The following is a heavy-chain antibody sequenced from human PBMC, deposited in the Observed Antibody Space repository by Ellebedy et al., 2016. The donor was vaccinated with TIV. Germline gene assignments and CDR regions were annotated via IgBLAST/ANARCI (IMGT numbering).Heavy chain of an antibody. D-gene: IGHD3-22*01. CDR2: MNPNSGNT. Sequence: ASVKVSXXASGYTFTSYDINWVRQATGQGLEWMGWMNPNSGNTGYAQKFQGRVTMTRNTSISTAYMELSSLRSEDTAVYYCATVPNSSGYEKGAFDIWGQGTMVTVSS. CDR3: ATVPNSSGYEKGAFDI. V-gene: IGHV1-8*01. J-gene: IGHJ3*02. CDR1: GYTFTSYD.